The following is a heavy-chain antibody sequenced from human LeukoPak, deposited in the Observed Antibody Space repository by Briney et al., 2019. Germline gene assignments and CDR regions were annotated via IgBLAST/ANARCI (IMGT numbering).Heavy chain of an antibody. Sequence: GGSLRLSCVASGFTFRRYWMSWARQASGKGLEWVANIKQDGSEKYYVDSVKGRFTISRDNAKNSLYLQMNSLRAEDTAVYYCVGLGENYWGQGTLVTVSS. CDR2: IKQDGSEK. CDR1: GFTFRRYW. J-gene: IGHJ4*02. V-gene: IGHV3-7*02. CDR3: VGLGENY. D-gene: IGHD3-10*01.